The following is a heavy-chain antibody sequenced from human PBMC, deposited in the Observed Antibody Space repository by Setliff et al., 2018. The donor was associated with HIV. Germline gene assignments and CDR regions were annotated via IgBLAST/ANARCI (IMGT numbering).Heavy chain of an antibody. D-gene: IGHD2-2*01. V-gene: IGHV1-18*01. CDR3: ARVPGPAAHLTFDY. CDR2: ISTYSDET. CDR1: GYTFTTYG. J-gene: IGHJ4*02. Sequence: ASVKVSCKPSGYTFTTYGLSWVRQAPGQGLEWMGWISTYSDETSSSQNLQGRLTMTTDTSTGTAYMELRSLSSDDTAVYYCARVPGPAAHLTFDYWGQGTLVTVSS.